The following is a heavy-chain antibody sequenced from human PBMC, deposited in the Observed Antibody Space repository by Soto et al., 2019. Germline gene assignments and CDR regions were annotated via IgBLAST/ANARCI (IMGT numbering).Heavy chain of an antibody. J-gene: IGHJ4*02. CDR2: VRSKANNYAA. V-gene: IGHV3-73*02. CDR1: GFTFSGSA. Sequence: EVQLVESGGGLVQPGGSLKLSCVASGFTFSGSAMHWVRQASGKGLEWVGRVRSKANNYAAEYAESVKGRFTISRDDSKNTAFLQMNSLQTEGTAVYYCTRYAHTYRWHFDYWGQGNLVTVSS. CDR3: TRYAHTYRWHFDY. D-gene: IGHD3-16*01.